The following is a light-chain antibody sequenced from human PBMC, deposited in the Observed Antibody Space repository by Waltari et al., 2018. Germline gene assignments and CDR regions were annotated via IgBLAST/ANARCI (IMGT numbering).Light chain of an antibody. J-gene: IGLJ1*01. CDR1: SSDVGGYNY. CDR2: DVS. V-gene: IGLV2-14*03. CDR3: SSYTSSTTYV. Sequence: QSALTQPASVSGSPGQSITLPCPGTSSDVGGYNYVSWYQHHPGKAPKLMIFDVSSRPSGVSNRFSGSKSGNTASLTISGLQAEDEADYYCSSYTSSTTYVFGAGTKVTVL.